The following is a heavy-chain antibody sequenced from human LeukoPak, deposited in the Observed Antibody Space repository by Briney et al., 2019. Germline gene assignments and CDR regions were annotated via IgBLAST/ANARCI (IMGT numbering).Heavy chain of an antibody. CDR2: ISYSGST. V-gene: IGHV4-59*11. D-gene: IGHD3/OR15-3a*01. J-gene: IGHJ4*02. Sequence: SETLSLTCAVSDDSFSSHYWTWIRQPPGKGLEWIGYISYSGSTNYNPSLKSRVTISVDTSKNQFSLKLSSVTAADTAVYYCASGDWLLPLDYWGQGTLVTVSS. CDR3: ASGDWLLPLDY. CDR1: DDSFSSHY.